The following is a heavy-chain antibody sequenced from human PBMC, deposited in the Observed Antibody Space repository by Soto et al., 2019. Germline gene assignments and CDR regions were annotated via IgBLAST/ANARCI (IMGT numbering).Heavy chain of an antibody. CDR1: GYTFTSYG. V-gene: IGHV1-18*01. CDR2: ISAYNGNT. CDR3: VRDREWESSDLFDP. D-gene: IGHD1-26*01. Sequence: GASVKVSCKASGYTFTSYGISWVRQAPGQGLEWMGWISAYNGNTNYAQKRQGRVTMTTDTSTSTAYMELRSLRSDDTAVYYCVRDREWESSDLFDPWGQGTLVTVSS. J-gene: IGHJ5*02.